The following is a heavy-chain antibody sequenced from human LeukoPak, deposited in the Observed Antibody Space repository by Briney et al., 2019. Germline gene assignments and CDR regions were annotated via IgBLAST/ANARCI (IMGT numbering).Heavy chain of an antibody. D-gene: IGHD2-15*01. V-gene: IGHV3-7*01. Sequence: GGSLRLSCAGSGFSFRNYWMAWVRQAPGKGPEWVANMKEDGSARHYADSVKGRFTIPRDNAQNSVYLQMSILRVEDTAVYYCARDVVGSLDYWGLGTSVTVSS. CDR2: MKEDGSAR. CDR1: GFSFRNYW. J-gene: IGHJ4*02. CDR3: ARDVVGSLDY.